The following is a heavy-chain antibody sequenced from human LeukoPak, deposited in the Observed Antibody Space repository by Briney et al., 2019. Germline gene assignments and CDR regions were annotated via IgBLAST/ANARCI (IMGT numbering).Heavy chain of an antibody. V-gene: IGHV4-31*03. Sequence: SETLSLTCTVSGGSISSGGYYWSWIRQHPGKGLEWIGYIYYSGSTYYNPSLKSRVTISVDTSKNQFSLKLSSVTAADTAVYYCARALSIAVAWDYWGQGTLVVVSS. CDR2: IYYSGST. CDR3: ARALSIAVAWDY. J-gene: IGHJ4*01. CDR1: GGSISSGGYY. D-gene: IGHD6-19*01.